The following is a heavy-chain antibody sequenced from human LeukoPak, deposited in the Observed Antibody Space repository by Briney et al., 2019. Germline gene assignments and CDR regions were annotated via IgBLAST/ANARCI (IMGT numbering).Heavy chain of an antibody. J-gene: IGHJ4*02. Sequence: ASVTVSFKASGGTFTFYAISWVRQAHGQGQEWMGGIIPIFGTANYAQKFQGRVTITADESTSTAYMELSSLRSEDTAVYYCARGPQAAAYFDYWGQGTLVTVSS. CDR3: ARGPQAAAYFDY. CDR2: IIPIFGTA. CDR1: GGTFTFYA. D-gene: IGHD6-13*01. V-gene: IGHV1-69*01.